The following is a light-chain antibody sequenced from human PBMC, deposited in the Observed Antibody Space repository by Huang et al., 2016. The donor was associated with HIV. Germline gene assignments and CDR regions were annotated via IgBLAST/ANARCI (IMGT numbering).Light chain of an antibody. CDR3: LQDFSYPLT. V-gene: IGKV1-6*02. CDR2: AAS. CDR1: QGGSND. J-gene: IGKJ4*01. Sequence: AIQLTQSPSSLSASVGDRVTITCRASQGGSNDLAWYQQKPGKAPKLLISAASSLRSGVPSRFSGSGSGTDFTLTINSLQPEDIATYYCLQDFSYPLTFGGGTKVEIK.